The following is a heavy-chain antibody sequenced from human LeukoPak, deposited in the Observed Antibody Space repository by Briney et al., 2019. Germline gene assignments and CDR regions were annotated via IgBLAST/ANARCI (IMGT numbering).Heavy chain of an antibody. CDR1: GGTFSSYA. CDR2: IIPILGIA. J-gene: IGHJ5*02. V-gene: IGHV1-69*04. D-gene: IGHD6-6*01. CDR3: ARGGKRYSSSSGWFDP. Sequence: SVKVSCKASGGTFSSYAISWVRQAPGQGLEWMGRIIPILGIANYAQKFQGRVTITADKSTSTAYMEVSSLRSEDTAVYYCARGGKRYSSSSGWFDPWGQGTLVTVSS.